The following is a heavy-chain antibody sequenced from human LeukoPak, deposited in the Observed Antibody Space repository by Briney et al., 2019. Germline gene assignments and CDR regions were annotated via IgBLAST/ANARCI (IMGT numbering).Heavy chain of an antibody. CDR2: MNPKSGYT. D-gene: IGHD6-13*01. CDR3: ASGGEQQLGDAFVI. J-gene: IGHJ3*02. CDR1: GYTFTNYD. V-gene: IGHV1-8*01. Sequence: ASVKVSCKASGYTFTNYDINWVRQATGQGLEWMGWMNPKSGYTGFAQKFQGRVTMTRNTSISTAYMELSSLRSEDTAVYYCASGGEQQLGDAFVIWGQGTMVTVSS.